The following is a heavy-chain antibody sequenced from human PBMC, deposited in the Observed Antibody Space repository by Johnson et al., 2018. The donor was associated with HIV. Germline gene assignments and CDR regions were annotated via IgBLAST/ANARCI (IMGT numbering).Heavy chain of an antibody. CDR2: INWNGGNT. D-gene: IGHD6-6*01. CDR3: ARDQGVWAARPEDAFDV. Sequence: VQLVESGGGLVQPGGSLRLSCAASRFTFDDYGMSWVRQAPGKGLEWVSGINWNGGNTDYANSVKGRFTISRDNSKNTLYLQINSLRVEDTAVYYCARDQGVWAARPEDAFDVWGQGTMVTVSS. V-gene: IGHV3-20*04. J-gene: IGHJ3*01. CDR1: RFTFDDYG.